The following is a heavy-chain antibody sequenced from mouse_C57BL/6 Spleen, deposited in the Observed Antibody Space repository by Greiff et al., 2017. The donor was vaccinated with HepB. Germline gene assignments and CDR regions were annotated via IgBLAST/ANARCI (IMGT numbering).Heavy chain of an antibody. D-gene: IGHD1-2*01. CDR3: ARRLVLRPYYFDY. Sequence: VQLKQSGAELVKPGASVKLSCTASGFNIKDYYMHWVKQRTEQGLEWIGRIDPEDGETKYAPKFQGKATIAADTSSNTAYLPLSSLTSEDTAVYYCARRLVLRPYYFDYWGEGTTRTVSS. CDR2: IDPEDGET. V-gene: IGHV14-2*01. J-gene: IGHJ2*01. CDR1: GFNIKDYY.